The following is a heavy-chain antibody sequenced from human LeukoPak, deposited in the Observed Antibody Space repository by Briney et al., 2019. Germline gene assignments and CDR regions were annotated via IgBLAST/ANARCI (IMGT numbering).Heavy chain of an antibody. CDR3: AKLVGATMTSVY. CDR2: ISISGDAT. D-gene: IGHD1-26*01. V-gene: IGHV3-23*01. CDR1: GFTFSTYV. Sequence: GGSLRLSCAASGFTFSTYVMTWVRQAPGKGLEWVSSISISGDATYYADSVKGRFTISRDNSKNTLYLQMNSLRGEDTAFYYCAKLVGATMTSVYWGQGTLVTVSS. J-gene: IGHJ4*02.